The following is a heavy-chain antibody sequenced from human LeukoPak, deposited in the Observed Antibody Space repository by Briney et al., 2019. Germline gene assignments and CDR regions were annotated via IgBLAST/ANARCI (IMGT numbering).Heavy chain of an antibody. CDR2: IRYDGSNK. V-gene: IGHV3-30*02. Sequence: GGSLRLACAASGFTFSSYWMSWVRQAPGKGLEWVAFIRYDGSNKYYADSVKGRFTISRDNSKNTLYLQVNSLRAEDKAVYYCAKDTGVIFEPYDAFDIWGQGTMVTASS. D-gene: IGHD4-23*01. CDR1: GFTFSSYW. CDR3: AKDTGVIFEPYDAFDI. J-gene: IGHJ3*02.